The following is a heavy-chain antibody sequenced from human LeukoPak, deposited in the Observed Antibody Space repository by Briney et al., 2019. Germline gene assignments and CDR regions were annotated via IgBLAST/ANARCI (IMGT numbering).Heavy chain of an antibody. Sequence: SETLSLTCAVYGGSFSGYYWSWIRQPPGKGLEWIGEINHSGSTNYNPSLKSRVTISVDTSKSQFSLKLSSVTAADTAVYYCARGSSSVIPSSYYYMDVWGKGTTVTVSS. J-gene: IGHJ6*03. CDR1: GGSFSGYY. V-gene: IGHV4-34*01. CDR2: INHSGST. D-gene: IGHD6-6*01. CDR3: ARGSSSVIPSSYYYMDV.